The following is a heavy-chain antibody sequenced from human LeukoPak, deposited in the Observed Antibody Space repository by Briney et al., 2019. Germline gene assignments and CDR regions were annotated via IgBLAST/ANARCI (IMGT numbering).Heavy chain of an antibody. J-gene: IGHJ4*02. V-gene: IGHV3-30*04. CDR2: ISYDGSNK. Sequence: PGGSLRLSCAASGFTFSSYAMHWVRQAPGKGLEWVAVISYDGSNKYYADSVKGRFTISRDNSKNTLYLQMNSLRAEDTAVYYCAKDMDMRDSLLWFGESRSRFDYWGQGTLVTVSS. CDR3: AKDMDMRDSLLWFGESRSRFDY. D-gene: IGHD3-10*01. CDR1: GFTFSSYA.